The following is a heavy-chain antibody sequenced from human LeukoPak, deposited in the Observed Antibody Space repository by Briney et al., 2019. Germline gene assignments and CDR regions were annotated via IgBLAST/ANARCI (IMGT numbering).Heavy chain of an antibody. V-gene: IGHV3-30*02. CDR1: GFTFSTYG. Sequence: GGSLRLSCAASGFTFSTYGIHWVRQAPGKGLEWVALIRFDGINKFYADSVKGRFTVSRDNSKNTVHLQMNSLRAEDTAVYYCAKTGNTVAPWYFDYWGQGTLVTVSS. J-gene: IGHJ4*02. CDR2: IRFDGINK. D-gene: IGHD5-12*01. CDR3: AKTGNTVAPWYFDY.